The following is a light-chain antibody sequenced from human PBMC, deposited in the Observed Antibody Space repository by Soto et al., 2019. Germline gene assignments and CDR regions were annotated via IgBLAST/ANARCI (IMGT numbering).Light chain of an antibody. Sequence: QSVLTQPASVSGSPGQSITISCTGTSSDVGAYNYVSWYQQHPGKAPKLMIYEVSNRTSGVSNRFSGSKSGNTASLTISGLQAEDEGDYYCSSYTSGSTGVFGGGTKLTVL. CDR2: EVS. CDR3: SSYTSGSTGV. V-gene: IGLV2-14*01. J-gene: IGLJ3*02. CDR1: SSDVGAYNY.